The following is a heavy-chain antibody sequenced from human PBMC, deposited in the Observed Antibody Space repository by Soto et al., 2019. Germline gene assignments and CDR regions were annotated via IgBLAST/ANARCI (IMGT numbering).Heavy chain of an antibody. D-gene: IGHD3-22*01. CDR1: GFTFSDYC. CDR2: ISSSGSTI. J-gene: IGHJ3*02. V-gene: IGHV3-11*01. Sequence: PGGSLRLSCAASGFTFSDYCMSWIRQAPGKGLEWVSYISSSGSTIYYADSVKGRFTISRDNAKNSLYLQMNSLRAEDTAVYYSARGDYHDTSGPFSDAFDIWGQGTMVTVSS. CDR3: ARGDYHDTSGPFSDAFDI.